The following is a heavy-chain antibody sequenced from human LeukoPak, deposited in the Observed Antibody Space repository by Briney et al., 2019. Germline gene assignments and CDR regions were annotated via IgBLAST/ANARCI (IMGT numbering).Heavy chain of an antibody. CDR3: ARDEN. CDR2: INQDGSEK. V-gene: IGHV3-7*01. J-gene: IGHJ4*02. Sequence: GGSLRLSCAASRFTFSRSWMSWVRQAPGKGLEWVANINQDGSEKYYVDSVKGRFTISKDNAKNSLYLQMNSLRAEDTAVYYCARDENWGQGTLVTVSS. CDR1: RFTFSRSW.